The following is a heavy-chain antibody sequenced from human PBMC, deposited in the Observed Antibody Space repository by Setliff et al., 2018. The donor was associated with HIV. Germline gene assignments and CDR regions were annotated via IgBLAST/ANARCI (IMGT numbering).Heavy chain of an antibody. CDR3: VRERRRSPLSYGLDV. Sequence: NPSETLSLTCTVSGGSISSGGYYWNWIRQYPVKGLEWIGHIYYNGRTLFNPALGTRLNMSVDTSENQFSLHSNSVTAADTAVYYCVRERRRSPLSYGLDVWGQATTVTVSS. CDR2: IYYNGRT. J-gene: IGHJ6*02. V-gene: IGHV4-31*03. CDR1: GGSISSGGYY.